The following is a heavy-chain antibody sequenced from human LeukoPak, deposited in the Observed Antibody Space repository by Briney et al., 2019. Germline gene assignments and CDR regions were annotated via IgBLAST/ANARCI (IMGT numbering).Heavy chain of an antibody. Sequence: SETLSLTCTVSGGSISSGSYYWSWIRQPAGKGLEWIGRIYTSGSTNYNPSLKSRVTISVDTSKNQFSLKLSSVTAADTAVYYCAKVPYYYDSSGYYRDYWGQGTLVTVSS. CDR1: GGSISSGSYY. CDR2: IYTSGST. J-gene: IGHJ4*02. D-gene: IGHD3-22*01. V-gene: IGHV4-61*02. CDR3: AKVPYYYDSSGYYRDY.